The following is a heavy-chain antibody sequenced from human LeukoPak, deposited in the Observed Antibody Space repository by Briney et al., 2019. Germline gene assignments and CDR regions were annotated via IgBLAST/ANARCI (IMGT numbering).Heavy chain of an antibody. CDR1: GFTFDDYA. V-gene: IGHV3-9*01. J-gene: IGHJ4*02. D-gene: IGHD5-18*01. Sequence: SLRLSCAASGFTFDDYAMHWVRQAPGKGLEWASGISWNSGSIAYADSVKGRFTISRDNAENSLYLQMNSLRAEDTALYYCAKDMRYNSGGGFDFWGQGTLVTVSS. CDR2: ISWNSGSI. CDR3: AKDMRYNSGGGFDF.